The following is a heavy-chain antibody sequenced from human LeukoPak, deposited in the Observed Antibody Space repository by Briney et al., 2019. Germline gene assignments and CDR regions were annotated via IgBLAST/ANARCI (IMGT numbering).Heavy chain of an antibody. D-gene: IGHD3-10*01. CDR3: ARAHVVVLGGALGGMDV. Sequence: SVKVSCKASGGTFSSFAISWVRQAPGQGLEWMGGFIPIFGSAKYAQKFQGRVTITADESTSTAYMELSSLRSDDTAVYYCARAHVVVLGGALGGMDVWGQGTTVTVSS. J-gene: IGHJ6*01. CDR2: FIPIFGSA. V-gene: IGHV1-69*13. CDR1: GGTFSSFA.